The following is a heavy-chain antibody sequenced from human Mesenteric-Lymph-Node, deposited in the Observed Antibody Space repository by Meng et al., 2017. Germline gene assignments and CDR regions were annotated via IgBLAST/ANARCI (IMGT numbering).Heavy chain of an antibody. Sequence: GESLKISCAASGFTFNVYSMNWVRQAPGKGLEWVSSITSSSSHIYYADSVKGRFTISRDNAKNSLYLQMNSLRAEDTAVYYCARDHYDSSGYYYGAFDIWGQGTMVTVSS. CDR1: GFTFNVYS. J-gene: IGHJ3*02. CDR2: ITSSSSHI. CDR3: ARDHYDSSGYYYGAFDI. D-gene: IGHD3-22*01. V-gene: IGHV3-21*01.